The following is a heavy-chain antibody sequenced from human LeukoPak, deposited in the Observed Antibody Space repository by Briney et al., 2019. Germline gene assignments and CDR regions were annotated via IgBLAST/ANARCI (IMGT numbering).Heavy chain of an antibody. J-gene: IGHJ4*02. D-gene: IGHD5-18*01. CDR1: GGSFSGYY. Sequence: SETLSLTCAVYGGSFSGYYWSWIRQPPGKGLEWIGEINHSGSTNYNPSLKSRVTISVDTSKNQFSLKLSSVTAADTAVYYCARVRLWSYYFDYWGQGTLVTVFS. CDR2: INHSGST. CDR3: ARVRLWSYYFDY. V-gene: IGHV4-34*01.